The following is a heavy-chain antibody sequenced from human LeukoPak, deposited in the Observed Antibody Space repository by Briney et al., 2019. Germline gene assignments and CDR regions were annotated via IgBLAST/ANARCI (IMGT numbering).Heavy chain of an antibody. D-gene: IGHD2-21*02. CDR2: IYYSGST. CDR3: ARSLAYAYCGGDCQGAFDV. J-gene: IGHJ3*01. Sequence: SETLSLTCTVSGGSISSSSYYWGWIRQPPGKGLEWIGSIYYSGSTYYNPSLKSRVTISVDTSKNQFSLKLSSVTAADTALYYCARSLAYAYCGGDCQGAFDVWGQGTMVTVSS. CDR1: GGSISSSSYY. V-gene: IGHV4-39*07.